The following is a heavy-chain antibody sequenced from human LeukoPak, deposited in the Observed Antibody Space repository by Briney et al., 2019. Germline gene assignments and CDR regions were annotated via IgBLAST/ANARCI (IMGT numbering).Heavy chain of an antibody. Sequence: PGGSLRLSCAASGFTFSSYWMSWVRQAPGKGLEWVANIKQDGSEKYYVDSVKGRFTISRDNAKNSLYLQMNSLRAEDTAVYYCARVNPPNYDLWSGYPYYFDYWGQGTLVTVSS. V-gene: IGHV3-7*01. CDR3: ARVNPPNYDLWSGYPYYFDY. CDR1: GFTFSSYW. CDR2: IKQDGSEK. D-gene: IGHD3-3*01. J-gene: IGHJ4*02.